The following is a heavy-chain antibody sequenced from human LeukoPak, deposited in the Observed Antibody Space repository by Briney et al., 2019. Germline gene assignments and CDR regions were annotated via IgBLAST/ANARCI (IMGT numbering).Heavy chain of an antibody. CDR1: GGSISSSSYY. CDR2: IYYSGST. Sequence: SETLSLTCTVSGGSISSSSYYWGWIRQPPGKGLEWIGSIYYSGSTYYNPSLKSRVTISVDTSKNQFSLKLSSVTAADTAVYYCARAFGTHSGNQDAFDIWGQGTMVTVSS. J-gene: IGHJ3*02. V-gene: IGHV4-39*07. D-gene: IGHD1-26*01. CDR3: ARAFGTHSGNQDAFDI.